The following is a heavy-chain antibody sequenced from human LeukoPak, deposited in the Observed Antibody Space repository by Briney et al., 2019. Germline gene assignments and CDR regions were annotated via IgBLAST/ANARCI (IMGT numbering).Heavy chain of an antibody. CDR3: ARIWYDILTGQTQGGFDP. Sequence: SETLSLICTVSGGSISSSSYYWGWIRQPPGKGLEWIGSVYYSGSTYYNPSLKSRVTISVDTSKNRFSLKLSSVTAADTAVYYCARIWYDILTGQTQGGFDPWGQGTLVTVSS. J-gene: IGHJ5*02. CDR1: GGSISSSSYY. CDR2: VYYSGST. D-gene: IGHD3-9*01. V-gene: IGHV4-39*01.